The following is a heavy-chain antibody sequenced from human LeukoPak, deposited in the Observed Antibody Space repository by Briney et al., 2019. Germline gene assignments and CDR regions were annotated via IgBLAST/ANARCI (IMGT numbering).Heavy chain of an antibody. Sequence: GGSLRLSCAASGFTLSSHWMHWVRQPPGKGLVWVSRIASDGSSTTYADSVKGRFSISRDNAKNTLYLQMNSLRVEDTAVYYCARGRPHGNDYWGQGTLVTVSS. V-gene: IGHV3-74*01. CDR2: IASDGSST. CDR3: ARGRPHGNDY. CDR1: GFTLSSHW. J-gene: IGHJ4*02. D-gene: IGHD4-23*01.